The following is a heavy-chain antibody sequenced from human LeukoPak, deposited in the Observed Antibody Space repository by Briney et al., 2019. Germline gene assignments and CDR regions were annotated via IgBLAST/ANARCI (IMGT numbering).Heavy chain of an antibody. Sequence: GASVKVSCKASGYTFTSYDINRVRQATGQGLEWMGWMNPNSGNTGYAQKFQGRVTMTRNTSISTAYMELSSLRSEDTAVYYCARFYYDSTPSAFDIWGQGTMVTVSS. V-gene: IGHV1-8*01. J-gene: IGHJ3*02. CDR1: GYTFTSYD. D-gene: IGHD3-22*01. CDR3: ARFYYDSTPSAFDI. CDR2: MNPNSGNT.